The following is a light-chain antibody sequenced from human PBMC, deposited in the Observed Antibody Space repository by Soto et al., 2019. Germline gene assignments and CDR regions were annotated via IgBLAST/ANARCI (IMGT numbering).Light chain of an antibody. V-gene: IGKV1-33*01. Sequence: DIQMTQSPSSLSASVGDRVTITCQASQDITNFLNWYQQKPGKAPKLLIYDASNLETGVPSRFSGSGSGTHFTFTISSLQPEDIATYYCQQYDNLPLTFGPGTNVHI. CDR1: QDITNF. CDR3: QQYDNLPLT. CDR2: DAS. J-gene: IGKJ3*01.